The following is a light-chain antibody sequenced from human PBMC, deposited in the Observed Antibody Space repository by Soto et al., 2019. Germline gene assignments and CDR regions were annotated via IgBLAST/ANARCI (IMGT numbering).Light chain of an antibody. CDR3: CSYTTSNTRQIV. CDR2: DVS. CDR1: SSDVGGYNY. Sequence: QSVLTQPASVSGSPGQPITISCTGTSSDVGGYNYVSWYQQHPGKAHKYMIYDVSNRPSGVSNRFTGSKSGNTASLTITGLQSEDEADYYCCSYTTSNTRQIVFGTGTKVTVL. V-gene: IGLV2-14*01. J-gene: IGLJ1*01.